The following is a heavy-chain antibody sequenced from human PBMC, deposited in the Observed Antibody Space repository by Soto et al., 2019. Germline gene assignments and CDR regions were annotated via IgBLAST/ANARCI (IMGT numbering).Heavy chain of an antibody. CDR1: GGSISSYY. CDR3: VVIYGRSYYYGMDV. V-gene: IGHV4-59*01. CDR2: IYYSGST. D-gene: IGHD3-16*02. Sequence: SETLSLTCTVSGGSISSYYWSWIRQPPGKGLEWIGYIYYSGSTNYNPSLKSRVTISVDTSKNQFCLKLSSVTAADTAVYSCVVIYGRSYYYGMDVWCQGTTVTVSS. J-gene: IGHJ6*02.